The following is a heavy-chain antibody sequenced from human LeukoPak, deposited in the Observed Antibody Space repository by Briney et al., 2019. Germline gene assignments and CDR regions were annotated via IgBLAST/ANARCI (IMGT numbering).Heavy chain of an antibody. CDR1: GFTFSSYA. CDR2: INNNGGST. Sequence: GGSLRLSCAASGFTFSSYAMSWVRQAPGKGLEWVSHINNNGGSTSYADSVKGRFTISRDNSKNTLYVQMNSLRAEDTAVYYCAKSHTPYCSGANCYLFDFWGQGTLVTVSS. J-gene: IGHJ4*02. CDR3: AKSHTPYCSGANCYLFDF. V-gene: IGHV3-23*01. D-gene: IGHD2-15*01.